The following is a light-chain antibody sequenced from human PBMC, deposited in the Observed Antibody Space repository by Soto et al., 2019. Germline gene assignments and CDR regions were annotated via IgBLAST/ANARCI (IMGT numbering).Light chain of an antibody. V-gene: IGKV1-8*01. J-gene: IGKJ1*01. CDR3: QQYYSYPRT. CDR2: AAS. Sequence: AVRLTPPPSPFSAPTGTRTTITFRGIQGISGYLAWYQQKPGKAPKRLIYAASTLQSGVPSRFSGSGSGTDFTLTISCLQSEDFATYYCQQYYSYPRTFGQGTKVEIK. CDR1: QGISGY.